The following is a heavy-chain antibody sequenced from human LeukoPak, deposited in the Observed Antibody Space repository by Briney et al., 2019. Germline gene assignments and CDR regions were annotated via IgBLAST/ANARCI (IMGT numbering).Heavy chain of an antibody. CDR3: ARDMDYYGSN. CDR2: IYYSGST. V-gene: IGHV4-59*01. D-gene: IGHD3-10*01. Sequence: SETLSLTCTVSGGSISSYYWSWIRQPPGKGLEWIGYIYYSGSTNYNPSLKSRVTISVDTSKNQFSLKLSSVTAADTAVYYCARDMDYYGSNWGQGTLVIVSS. J-gene: IGHJ4*02. CDR1: GGSISSYY.